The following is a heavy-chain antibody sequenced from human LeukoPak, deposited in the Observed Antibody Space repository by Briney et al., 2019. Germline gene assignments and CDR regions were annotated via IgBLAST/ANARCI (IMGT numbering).Heavy chain of an antibody. CDR3: ARSAESSSWVEFDY. V-gene: IGHV1-2*02. D-gene: IGHD6-13*01. J-gene: IGHJ4*02. CDR1: GGTFSSYD. CDR2: INPNSGGT. Sequence: ASVKVSCKASGGTFSSYDISWVRQAPGQGLEWMGWINPNSGGTNYAQKFQVRGTMTRDTSISTAYMGLSRLRSDDTAVYYCARSAESSSWVEFDYWGQGTLVTVSS.